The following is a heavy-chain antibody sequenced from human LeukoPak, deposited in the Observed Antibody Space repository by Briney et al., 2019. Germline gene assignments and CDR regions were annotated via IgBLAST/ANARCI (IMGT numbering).Heavy chain of an antibody. CDR1: GFTFSSYW. J-gene: IGHJ6*02. D-gene: IGHD3-10*02. Sequence: GESLRLSCAASGFTFSSYWMSWVRQAPGKGLEWVASIKKDGSENYYGDSVKGRFTISRDNANNTLYLQMTSLRAEDTAVYYCAELGITMIGGVWGQGTTVTISS. CDR3: AELGITMIGGV. V-gene: IGHV3-7*01. CDR2: IKKDGSEN.